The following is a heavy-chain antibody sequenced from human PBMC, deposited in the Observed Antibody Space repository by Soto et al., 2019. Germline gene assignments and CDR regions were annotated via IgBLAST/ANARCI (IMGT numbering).Heavy chain of an antibody. Sequence: EMHLVDSGGGLVKPGGSLRLSCAASGFTFSHAWMSWVRQAPGKGLEWVGRIKSKADGETKDYGAPVRGRFTISRDDSKDTLYLQMNSLRIEDTAVYYCCVVKRRDQYSTSGYWFDPWGPGTLVTVSS. J-gene: IGHJ5*02. CDR1: GFTFSHAW. D-gene: IGHD2-15*01. CDR3: CVVKRRDQYSTSGYWFDP. V-gene: IGHV3-15*01. CDR2: IKSKADGETK.